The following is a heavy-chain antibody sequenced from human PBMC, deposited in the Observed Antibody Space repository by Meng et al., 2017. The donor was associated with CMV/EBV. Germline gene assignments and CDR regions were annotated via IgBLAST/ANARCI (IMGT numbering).Heavy chain of an antibody. J-gene: IGHJ6*02. CDR1: GFTFSSYW. CDR2: IKQDGSEK. V-gene: IGHV3-7*01. CDR3: ARDRLDFWSGYSTYYYYYGMDV. Sequence: GGSLRLSCAASGFTFSSYWMSWVRQAPGKGLEWVANIKQDGSEKYYVDSVKGRFTISRDNAKNSLYLQMNSLRAEDTAVYHCARDRLDFWSGYSTYYYYYGMDVWGQGTTVTVSS. D-gene: IGHD3-3*01.